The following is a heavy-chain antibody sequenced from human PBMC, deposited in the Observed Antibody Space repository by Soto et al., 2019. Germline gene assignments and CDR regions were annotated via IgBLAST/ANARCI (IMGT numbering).Heavy chain of an antibody. CDR1: GFTFDDYA. Sequence: VQLVESGGGLVRPGGSLTLSCEASGFTFDDYAMHWVRQTPEKGLEWVSGITWNRGVIAYAASVRGRFTISRDNAKSFLYLQMDSLRPEDTGFYYCAKASYYPSTYFFASLGQGTLVSVSS. CDR2: ITWNRGVI. V-gene: IGHV3-9*01. J-gene: IGHJ4*02. D-gene: IGHD3-10*01. CDR3: AKASYYPSTYFFAS.